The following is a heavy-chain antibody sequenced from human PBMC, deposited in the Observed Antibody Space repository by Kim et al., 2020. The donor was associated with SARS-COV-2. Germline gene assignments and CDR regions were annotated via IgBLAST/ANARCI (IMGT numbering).Heavy chain of an antibody. J-gene: IGHJ2*01. V-gene: IGHV3-23*01. CDR1: GFTFSSYA. D-gene: IGHD2-21*02. CDR2: ISGSGGST. CDR3: AKDPRRVTAGWYFDL. Sequence: GGSLRLSCAASGFTFSSYAMSWVRQAPGKGLEWVSAISGSGGSTYYADSVKGRFTISRDNSKNTLYLQMNSLRAEDTAVYYCAKDPRRVTAGWYFDLWGRGTLVTVSS.